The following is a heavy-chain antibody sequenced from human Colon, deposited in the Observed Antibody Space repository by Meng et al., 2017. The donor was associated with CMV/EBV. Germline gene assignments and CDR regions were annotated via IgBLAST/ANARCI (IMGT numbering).Heavy chain of an antibody. CDR1: GFTFSKYW. CDR3: MTPTGSSDY. D-gene: IGHD6-6*01. V-gene: IGHV3-7*01. Sequence: GGSLRLSCATSGFTFSKYWMSWVRQAPGKGLEWVANIKKDGSERNYVDSVKGRFTISRDNTQNSLYLQMSSLRVEDTAMYYCMTPTGSSDYWGQGTLVTVSS. J-gene: IGHJ4*02. CDR2: IKKDGSER.